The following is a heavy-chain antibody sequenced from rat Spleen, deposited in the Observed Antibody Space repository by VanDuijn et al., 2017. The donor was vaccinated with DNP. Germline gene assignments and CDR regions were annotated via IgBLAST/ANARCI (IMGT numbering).Heavy chain of an antibody. CDR1: EFSLTDYS. D-gene: IGHD1-2*01. V-gene: IGHV2S63*01. J-gene: IGHJ4*01. CDR2: MWTGGGT. Sequence: VQLKESGPGLVQPSQTLSLTCTVSEFSLTDYSIHWVRQPPGKGLEWMGVMWTGGGTAYNSLLQSRLSISRDTSTSQVFLKMNSLQTEDTATYYCARYSTSFVMDAWGQGTSVIVSS. CDR3: ARYSTSFVMDA.